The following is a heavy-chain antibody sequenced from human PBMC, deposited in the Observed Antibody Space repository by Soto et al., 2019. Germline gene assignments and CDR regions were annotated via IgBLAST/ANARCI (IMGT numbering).Heavy chain of an antibody. V-gene: IGHV1-18*01. CDR1: GYSFTTYG. Sequence: QVQLVQSRGEVKKPGASVKVSCKTSGYSFTTYGISWVRQAPGQGLEWMGWISGYNGNPNYAQNLQGRVTMTTDTSTSTAYMELRSLSSDDTAVYYCAREGPAPYSYYGMDVWGQGSTVTVSS. CDR3: AREGPAPYSYYGMDV. J-gene: IGHJ6*02. CDR2: ISGYNGNP.